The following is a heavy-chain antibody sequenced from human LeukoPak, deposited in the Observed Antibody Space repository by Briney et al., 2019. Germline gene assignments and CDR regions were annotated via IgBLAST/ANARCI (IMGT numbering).Heavy chain of an antibody. V-gene: IGHV3-64*01. D-gene: IGHD3-3*01. Sequence: GGSLRLSCAASGFTFSSYAMHWVRQAPGKGLEYVSAISSNGGSTYYANSVKGRFTISRDNSKNTLYLQMGSLRAEDMAVYYCARAGRRDDFWSGDFDYWGQGTLVTVSS. CDR3: ARAGRRDDFWSGDFDY. CDR1: GFTFSSYA. CDR2: ISSNGGST. J-gene: IGHJ4*02.